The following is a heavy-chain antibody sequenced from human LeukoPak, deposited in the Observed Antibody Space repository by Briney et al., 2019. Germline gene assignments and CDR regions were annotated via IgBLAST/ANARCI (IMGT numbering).Heavy chain of an antibody. CDR1: GYSFSSYA. D-gene: IGHD2-21*02. CDR2: IDAGNGRT. J-gene: IGHJ4*02. Sequence: ASVEVSCKASGYSFSSYAINWVRQAPGQRLEWMGWIDAGNGRTKYSQEFQGRVAITRDTSASTAYMELSSLRSEDMAVYYCARGKWTAHTVGYYFDSWGPGTLVTVSS. CDR3: ARGKWTAHTVGYYFDS. V-gene: IGHV1-3*03.